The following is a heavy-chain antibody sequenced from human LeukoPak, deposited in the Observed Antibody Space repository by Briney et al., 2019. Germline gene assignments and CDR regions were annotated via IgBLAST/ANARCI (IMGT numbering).Heavy chain of an antibody. CDR2: IYYSGST. J-gene: IGHJ3*02. D-gene: IGHD6-19*01. CDR1: GGSISSSSYY. Sequence: SETLSLTCTVSGGSISSSSYYWGWIRQPPGKGLEWIGNIYYSGSTYYNPSLKSRVTISIDTSKNQFSLKLSSVTAADTAVYYCAKDHRVSSGWYWVDAFDIWGQGTMVTVSS. CDR3: AKDHRVSSGWYWVDAFDI. V-gene: IGHV4-39*07.